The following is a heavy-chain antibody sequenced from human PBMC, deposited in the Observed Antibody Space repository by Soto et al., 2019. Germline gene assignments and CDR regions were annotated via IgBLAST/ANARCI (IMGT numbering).Heavy chain of an antibody. CDR2: IIPICGTA. J-gene: IGHJ4*02. D-gene: IGHD5-12*01. V-gene: IGHV1-69*01. CDR3: ASHYSLDGYNVD. Sequence: QVQLVQSGAEVKKPGSSVKVSCKASGGTFSSYAISWVRQAPGQGLEWMGGIIPICGTANYAQKFQGRVTIPADESTSRAYMELSSLRSEDTAVYYCASHYSLDGYNVDWGKGTLVTVSS. CDR1: GGTFSSYA.